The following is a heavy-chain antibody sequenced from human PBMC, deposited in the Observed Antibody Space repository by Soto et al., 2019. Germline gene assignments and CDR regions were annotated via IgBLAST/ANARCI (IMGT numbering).Heavy chain of an antibody. J-gene: IGHJ5*02. CDR2: IYYSGRT. CDR3: ARFSGSFDP. V-gene: IGHV4-61*01. D-gene: IGHD1-26*01. CDR1: GGSVSSGIYY. Sequence: SETLSLTCTVSGGSVSSGIYYWSWIRHPPGKGLEWIGYIYYSGRTNYNPSLKSRVTISVDTSKNQFSLKLSSVTAADTAVYYCARFSGSFDPWGQGTMVTV.